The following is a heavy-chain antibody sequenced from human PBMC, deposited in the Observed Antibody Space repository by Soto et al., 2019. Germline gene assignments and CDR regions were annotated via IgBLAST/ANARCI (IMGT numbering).Heavy chain of an antibody. J-gene: IGHJ4*02. D-gene: IGHD6-19*01. CDR1: GGTFSSYA. Sequence: SVKVSCKASGGTFSSYAISWVRQAPGQGLEWMGGIIPIFGTANYAQKFQGRVTITADKSTSTAYMELSSLRSEDTAVYYCARGTAPSAGYSSGWYFDWGQGTLVTVSS. CDR2: IIPIFGTA. CDR3: ARGTAPSAGYSSGWYFD. V-gene: IGHV1-69*06.